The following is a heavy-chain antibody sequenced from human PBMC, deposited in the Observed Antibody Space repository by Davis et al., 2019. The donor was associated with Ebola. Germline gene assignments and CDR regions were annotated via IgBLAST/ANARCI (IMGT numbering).Heavy chain of an antibody. D-gene: IGHD6-13*01. CDR3: ARELIVIMAAAGTGARDYYYYGMDV. J-gene: IGHJ6*04. CDR2: INPSGGST. V-gene: IGHV1-46*03. CDR1: GYTFTSYY. Sequence: AASVKVSCKASGYTFTSYYMHWVRQAPGQGLEWMGIINPSGGSTSYAQQFQGRVTMTRDTSTSTVYMELSSLRSEDTAVYYCARELIVIMAAAGTGARDYYYYGMDVWGKGTTVTVSS.